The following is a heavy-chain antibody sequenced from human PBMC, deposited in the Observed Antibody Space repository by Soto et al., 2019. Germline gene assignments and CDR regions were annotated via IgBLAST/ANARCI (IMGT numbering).Heavy chain of an antibody. Sequence: QVQLVQTGAEVKKPGASVKVSCKASGYTFTSYDINWVRQATGQGLEWMGWMNTNSGNTVYAQNFQGRDTMTRNTSISTANKELSSLRSEDTAVYYCAREIVGAKFDPWGQGTLVTVSS. CDR2: MNTNSGNT. D-gene: IGHD1-26*01. V-gene: IGHV1-8*01. J-gene: IGHJ5*02. CDR3: AREIVGAKFDP. CDR1: GYTFTSYD.